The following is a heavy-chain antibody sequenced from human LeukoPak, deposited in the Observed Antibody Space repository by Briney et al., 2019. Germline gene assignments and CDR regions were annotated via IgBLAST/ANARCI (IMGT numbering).Heavy chain of an antibody. Sequence: PGGSLRLSCAASGFTFSSYGMHWVRQAPGKGLEWVAFIRYDGSNKYYADSVKGRFTISRDNAKNSLYLQMNSLRAEDTAVYYCARVGIYDILTGPTLHDAFDIWGQGTMVTVSS. J-gene: IGHJ3*02. CDR3: ARVGIYDILTGPTLHDAFDI. V-gene: IGHV3-30*02. CDR1: GFTFSSYG. CDR2: IRYDGSNK. D-gene: IGHD3-9*01.